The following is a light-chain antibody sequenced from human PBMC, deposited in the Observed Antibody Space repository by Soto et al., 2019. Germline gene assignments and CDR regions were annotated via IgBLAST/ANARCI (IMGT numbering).Light chain of an antibody. CDR2: STS. Sequence: DIEMTQSPSPLSASVGDRVTITCRASQSISNYLNWYQQKPGKAPKLLIYSTSTLQSGVPSRFSGSGSGTQFTLTISTLQPEDFATYSCQQNDRTPVTFGQGTRLEIK. CDR1: QSISNY. CDR3: QQNDRTPVT. V-gene: IGKV1-39*01. J-gene: IGKJ5*01.